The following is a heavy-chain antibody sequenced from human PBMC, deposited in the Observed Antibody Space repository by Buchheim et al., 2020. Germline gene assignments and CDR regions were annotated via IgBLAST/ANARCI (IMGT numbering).Heavy chain of an antibody. D-gene: IGHD6-19*01. CDR1: GGSISSHY. Sequence: QVQLQESGPGLVKPSESLSLTCTVSGGSISSHYWSWIRQPPGKGLEWIGYIYHSGSTNYNPSLKSRVTISVDTSNNQFSLTLSSVTAADTAVYYCAYSSGWDAEYFQHWGQGTL. J-gene: IGHJ1*01. CDR3: AYSSGWDAEYFQH. CDR2: IYHSGST. V-gene: IGHV4-59*03.